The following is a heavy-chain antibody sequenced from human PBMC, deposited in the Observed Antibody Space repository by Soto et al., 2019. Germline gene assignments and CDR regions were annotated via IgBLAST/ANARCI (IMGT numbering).Heavy chain of an antibody. V-gene: IGHV3-30-3*01. CDR2: ISYDGSNK. CDR3: ARVSQWPSVHY. Sequence: QVQLVESGGGVVQPGRSLRLSCAASGFTFSSYAMQWVRQAPGKGLEWVAVISYDGSNKYYADSVKGRFTISRDNSKNTLYLQMNSLRAEDTAVYYCARVSQWPSVHYWGQGTLVTVSS. D-gene: IGHD6-19*01. J-gene: IGHJ4*02. CDR1: GFTFSSYA.